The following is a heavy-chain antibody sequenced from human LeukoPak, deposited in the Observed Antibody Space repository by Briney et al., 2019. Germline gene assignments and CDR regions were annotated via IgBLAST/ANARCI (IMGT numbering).Heavy chain of an antibody. Sequence: GRSLRLSCAASGFTFSSYWMHWVRQAPGKGLVWVSRINSDGSSTSYADSVKGRFTISRDNAKNTLYLQMNSLRAEDTAVYYCAREMVVAGTETFDYWGQGTLVTVSS. D-gene: IGHD6-19*01. CDR3: AREMVVAGTETFDY. V-gene: IGHV3-74*01. J-gene: IGHJ4*02. CDR2: INSDGSST. CDR1: GFTFSSYW.